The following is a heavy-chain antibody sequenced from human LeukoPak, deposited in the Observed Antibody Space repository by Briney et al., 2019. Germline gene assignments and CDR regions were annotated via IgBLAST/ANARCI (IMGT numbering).Heavy chain of an antibody. J-gene: IGHJ4*02. V-gene: IGHV3-23*01. CDR2: ISGSGGST. Sequence: PGRSLRLSCAASGFTFSNYAMSWVRQVPGKGLEWVSTISGSGGSTYYADSLKGRFTISRDNSKNTLSLQMNSLRAEDTAVYYCAKMRRGYTSSSVGYWGQGTLVTVSS. CDR3: AKMRRGYTSSSVGY. D-gene: IGHD6-13*01. CDR1: GFTFSNYA.